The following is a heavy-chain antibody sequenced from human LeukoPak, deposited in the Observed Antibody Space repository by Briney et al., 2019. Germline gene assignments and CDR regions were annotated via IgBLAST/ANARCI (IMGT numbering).Heavy chain of an antibody. CDR2: ITGSGGST. V-gene: IGHV3-23*01. CDR3: AKDNTMIREIIYYGMDV. Sequence: GGSLRLSCAASGFTFSSYDMNWVRQAPGKGLEWGSTITGSGGSTYYAASAMGRFSISRDNSTNTLYLQMNSLRAEDTAVYYCAKDNTMIREIIYYGMDVWGQGTTVTVSS. J-gene: IGHJ6*02. D-gene: IGHD3-10*01. CDR1: GFTFSSYD.